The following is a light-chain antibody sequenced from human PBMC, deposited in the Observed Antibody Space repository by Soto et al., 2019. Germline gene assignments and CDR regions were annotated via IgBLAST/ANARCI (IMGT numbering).Light chain of an antibody. CDR2: DIS. J-gene: IGKJ2*02. Sequence: EIVLTQSPPTLSLPLGERAILSCRASQHVPNYLAWYQQKPGQPPRLLIYDISNRPTGIPARFSGSGSGTDFTLTINSLQPEDSAVYYCHQRNSWPRSTFGQGTKLQIK. CDR1: QHVPNY. CDR3: HQRNSWPRST. V-gene: IGKV3-11*01.